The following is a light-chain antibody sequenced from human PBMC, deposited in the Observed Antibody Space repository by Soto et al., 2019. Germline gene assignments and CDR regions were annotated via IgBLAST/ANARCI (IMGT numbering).Light chain of an antibody. CDR1: QSVSSAL. CDR2: RAS. J-gene: IGKJ4*01. V-gene: IGKV3-20*01. Sequence: EIVLTQSPDTLSLSPGERATLSCRASQSVSSALLAWYQQKPGHAPRLLIYRASTRATGIPDRFTGSGSGTEFTLTISRLEPEDFAVYYCQQYESSPLTFGGGTKVEIK. CDR3: QQYESSPLT.